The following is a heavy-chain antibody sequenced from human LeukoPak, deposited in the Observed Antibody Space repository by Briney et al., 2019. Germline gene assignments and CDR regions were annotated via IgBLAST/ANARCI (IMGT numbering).Heavy chain of an antibody. CDR1: GFTFSSYA. Sequence: GGSLRLSCAASGFTFSSYAMHWVRQAPGKGLEWVAVISYDGSNKYYADSVKGRFTISRDNSKNTLYLQMNSLRAEDTAVYYCAREGGSYSGYYFDYWGQGTLVTVSS. V-gene: IGHV3-30-3*01. CDR3: AREGGSYSGYYFDY. CDR2: ISYDGSNK. J-gene: IGHJ4*02. D-gene: IGHD1-26*01.